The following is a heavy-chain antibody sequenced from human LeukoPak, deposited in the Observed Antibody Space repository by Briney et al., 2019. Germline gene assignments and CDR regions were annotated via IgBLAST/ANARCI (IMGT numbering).Heavy chain of an antibody. J-gene: IGHJ4*02. V-gene: IGHV3-49*04. Sequence: GGSLRLSCTASGFTFGDYAMSWVRQAPGKGLEWVGFIRSKAHGGTTEYAASVKGRFTISRDDSKSIAYLQMNSLKTEDTAVYYCTRDLSVEQQLSHLDYWGQGTLVTVSS. CDR1: GFTFGDYA. CDR3: TRDLSVEQQLSHLDY. CDR2: IRSKAHGGTT. D-gene: IGHD6-13*01.